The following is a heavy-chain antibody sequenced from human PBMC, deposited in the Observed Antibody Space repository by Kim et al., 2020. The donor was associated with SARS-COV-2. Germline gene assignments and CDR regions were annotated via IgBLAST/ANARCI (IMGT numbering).Heavy chain of an antibody. D-gene: IGHD5-18*01. CDR2: INRDGSTT. CDR3: ARGAGGYSYG. CDR1: GFNLSSYW. Sequence: GGSLRLSCAASGFNLSSYWMNWVSQGPGKGLEWVSRINRDGSTTSYADSVKGRFTMSRDNAKNTLYLQMKSLRVEDTAVYYCARGAGGYSYGWGQGTLGTVSS. V-gene: IGHV3-74*01. J-gene: IGHJ4*02.